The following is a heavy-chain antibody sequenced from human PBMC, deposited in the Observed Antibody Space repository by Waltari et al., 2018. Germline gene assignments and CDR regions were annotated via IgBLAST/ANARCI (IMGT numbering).Heavy chain of an antibody. V-gene: IGHV4-38-2*02. CDR3: ARDSGGYYDFWSGPSNYFDY. Sequence: QVQLQESGPGLVKPSETLSLTCAVSGYSISSGYYWGWIRQPPGKGREWIGSIYHSGSTYDNPSLKSRVTISVDTSKNQFSLKLSSVTAADTAVYYCARDSGGYYDFWSGPSNYFDYWGQGTLVTVSS. CDR2: IYHSGST. CDR1: GYSISSGYY. J-gene: IGHJ4*02. D-gene: IGHD3-3*01.